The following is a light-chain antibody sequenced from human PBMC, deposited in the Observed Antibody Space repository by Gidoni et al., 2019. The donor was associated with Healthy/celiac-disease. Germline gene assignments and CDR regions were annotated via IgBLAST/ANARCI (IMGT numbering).Light chain of an antibody. J-gene: IGKJ2*02. CDR1: QSVSSSY. CDR2: GAS. CDR3: QQYGSSLRGT. Sequence: EIVLTQSPGTLSLSPGERATLSSRASQSVSSSYLAWYQQKPGQAPRLLIYGASSRATGIPDRFSGSGSGTDFTLTISRLEPEDFAVYYCQQYGSSLRGTFGQGTKLEIK. V-gene: IGKV3-20*01.